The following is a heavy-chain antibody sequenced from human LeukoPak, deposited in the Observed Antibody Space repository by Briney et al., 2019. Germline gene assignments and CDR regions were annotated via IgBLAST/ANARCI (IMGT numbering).Heavy chain of an antibody. V-gene: IGHV4-34*01. CDR3: ARGQGIVYYYYGMDV. J-gene: IGHJ6*02. D-gene: IGHD3-16*02. Sequence: SETLSLTCAVYGGSFSGYYWSWIRQPPGKGLEWIGEINHSGSTNYNPSLKSRVTISVDTSKNQFSLKLSSVTAADTAVYYCARGQGIVYYYYGMDVWGQGTTVTVSS. CDR2: INHSGST. CDR1: GGSFSGYY.